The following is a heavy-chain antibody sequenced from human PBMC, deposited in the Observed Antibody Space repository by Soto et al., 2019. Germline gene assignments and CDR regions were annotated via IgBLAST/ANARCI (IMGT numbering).Heavy chain of an antibody. CDR3: ARVLRGYCSSTSCYQYYYGMDV. CDR2: IYYSGST. CDR1: GGSISSYY. V-gene: IGHV4-59*01. D-gene: IGHD2-2*01. Sequence: SETLSLTCTVSGGSISSYYWRWIRQPPGKGLEWIAYIYYSGSTNYNPSLKSRVTISVDTSKNQFSLKMSSVTAADTAVYYCARVLRGYCSSTSCYQYYYGMDVWGQGTTVT. J-gene: IGHJ6*02.